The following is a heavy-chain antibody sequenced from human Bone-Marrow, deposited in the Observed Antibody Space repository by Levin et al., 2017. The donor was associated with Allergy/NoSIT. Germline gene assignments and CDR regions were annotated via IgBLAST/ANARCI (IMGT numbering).Heavy chain of an antibody. CDR2: IDSSSSYI. V-gene: IGHV3-21*01. D-gene: IGHD3-16*01. Sequence: PGESLKISCAASGFIFSSYSMNWVRQAPGKGLEWVSSIDSSSSYIYYADSVKGRFTISRGNAKNSLYLQMNSLRAEDTAVYYCAEGASSWGYWGQGTLVTVSS. J-gene: IGHJ4*02. CDR1: GFIFSSYS. CDR3: AEGASSWGY.